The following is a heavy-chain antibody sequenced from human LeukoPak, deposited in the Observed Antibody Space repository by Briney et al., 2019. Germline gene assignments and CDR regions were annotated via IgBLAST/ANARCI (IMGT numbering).Heavy chain of an antibody. Sequence: PGGSLRLSCAASGFTFSSYWMSWVRQAPGKGLEWVANIKQDGSEKYYVDSVKGRFTISRDNAKNSLYLQMNSLRAEDTAVYYCAREYSSGWYSYYYYYMDVWGKGTTVTIS. CDR3: AREYSSGWYSYYYYYMDV. CDR2: IKQDGSEK. J-gene: IGHJ6*03. V-gene: IGHV3-7*01. D-gene: IGHD6-19*01. CDR1: GFTFSSYW.